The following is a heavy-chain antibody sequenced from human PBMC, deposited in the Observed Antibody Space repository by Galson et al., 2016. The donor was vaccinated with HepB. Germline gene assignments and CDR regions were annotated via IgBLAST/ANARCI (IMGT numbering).Heavy chain of an antibody. CDR3: VRQSANALDYSGLFDF. V-gene: IGHV4-39*01. D-gene: IGHD1-26*01. CDR1: GGSISNSNNYY. J-gene: IGHJ4*02. CDR2: MFYTGST. Sequence: SETLSLTCTVSGGSISNSNNYYWGWIRQPPGKGLEWVGSMFYTGSTDYSAVLKGRVTISRDTSTNQFSLEVRSVTAADTAIYYCVRQSANALDYSGLFDFWGQGTLVTVSS.